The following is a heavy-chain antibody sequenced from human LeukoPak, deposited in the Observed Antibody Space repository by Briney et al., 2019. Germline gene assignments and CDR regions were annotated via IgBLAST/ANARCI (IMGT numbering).Heavy chain of an antibody. J-gene: IGHJ4*02. D-gene: IGHD3-10*01. V-gene: IGHV1-46*01. CDR1: GHIFTSYY. Sequence: ASVKVSCKASGHIFTSYYIHWVRQAPGQGLEWMGIINPSGGSPSYAQKLQGRVTMTRDTSTSTVYMELSSLTSEDTAVYYCAREPPGSGGFDFWGQGTLDTVSS. CDR3: AREPPGSGGFDF. CDR2: INPSGGSP.